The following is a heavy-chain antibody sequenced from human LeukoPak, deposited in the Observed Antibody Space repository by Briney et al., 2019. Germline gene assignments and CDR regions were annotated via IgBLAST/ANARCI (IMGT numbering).Heavy chain of an antibody. D-gene: IGHD6-13*01. CDR1: GGSISSSSYY. CDR2: IYYSGST. J-gene: IGHJ4*02. Sequence: NPSETLSFTCTVSGGSISSSSYYWGWIRQPPGKGLEWIGSIYYSGSTYYNPSLKSRVTISVDTSKNQFSLKLSSVTAADTAVYYCARLGHRTSGTFYWGQGTLVTVSS. V-gene: IGHV4-39*01. CDR3: ARLGHRTSGTFY.